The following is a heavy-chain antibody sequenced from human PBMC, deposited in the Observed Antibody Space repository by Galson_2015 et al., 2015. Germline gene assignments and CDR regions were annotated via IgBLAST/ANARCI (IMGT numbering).Heavy chain of an antibody. Sequence: ISYDGSNKYYADSVKGRFTISRDNSRNTLLLQMNSLRAEDTAVYYCAKGAPIASATGGRCGWGQGTLVTVSA. J-gene: IGHJ4*02. CDR3: AKGAPIASATGGRCG. CDR2: ISYDGSNK. D-gene: IGHD6-25*01. V-gene: IGHV3-30*07.